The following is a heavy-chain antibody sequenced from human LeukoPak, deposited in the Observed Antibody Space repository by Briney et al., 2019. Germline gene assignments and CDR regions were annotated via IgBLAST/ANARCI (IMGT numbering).Heavy chain of an antibody. CDR3: ARDAY. V-gene: IGHV4-59*11. CDR1: GVSIGSHY. CDR2: VYNSGTT. Sequence: KPSETLSLTCTVSGVSIGSHYWSWIRQSPGKGLEWIGCVYNSGTTVYNTSLTGRVTISVDTSKNQYSLNLRSVTAADAAVYYCARDAYWGQGILVTVSS. J-gene: IGHJ4*02.